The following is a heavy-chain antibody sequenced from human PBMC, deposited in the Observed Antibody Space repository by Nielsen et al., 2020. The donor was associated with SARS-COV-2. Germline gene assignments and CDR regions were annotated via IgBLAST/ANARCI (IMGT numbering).Heavy chain of an antibody. J-gene: IGHJ4*02. Sequence: GGSLRLSCAGSGFTFSRHVMHWVRQAPGKGLEWVTVISFDGLYKQYTDSVKGRFSISRDNSKNTVSLQMDSLRSEDTAVYYCAREDRTNWYGVDYWGQGTLVTVSS. CDR2: ISFDGLYK. V-gene: IGHV3-30*03. CDR3: AREDRTNWYGVDY. D-gene: IGHD6-13*01. CDR1: GFTFSRHV.